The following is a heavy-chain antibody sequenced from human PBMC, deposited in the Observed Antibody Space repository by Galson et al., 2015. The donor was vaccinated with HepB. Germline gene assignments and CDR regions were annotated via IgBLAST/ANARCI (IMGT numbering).Heavy chain of an antibody. Sequence: PALVKPTQTLTLTCTFSGFSLSTSGVGVGWIRQPPGKALEWLALIYWDDDKRYSPSLKSRLTITKDTSKNQVVLTMTNMDPVDTATYYCARHTSLVVPAALFDYWGQGTLVTVSS. CDR1: GFSLSTSGVG. J-gene: IGHJ4*02. CDR2: IYWDDDK. D-gene: IGHD2-2*01. V-gene: IGHV2-5*02. CDR3: ARHTSLVVPAALFDY.